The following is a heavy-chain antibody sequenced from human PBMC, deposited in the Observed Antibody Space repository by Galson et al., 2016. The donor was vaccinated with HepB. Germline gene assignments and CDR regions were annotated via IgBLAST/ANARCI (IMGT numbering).Heavy chain of an antibody. CDR2: FSGSGLNT. CDR1: GFTFTSYT. J-gene: IGHJ4*02. CDR3: AKMREMATAKRAVDY. D-gene: IGHD5-24*01. Sequence: SLRLSCAASGFTFTSYTMAWVRQTPGRGLECVATFSGSGLNTYYPESVRGRFTVSREISTSTLYLQMNGLRAEDTGLYYCAKMREMATAKRAVDYWGQGTFVTVSS. V-gene: IGHV3-23*01.